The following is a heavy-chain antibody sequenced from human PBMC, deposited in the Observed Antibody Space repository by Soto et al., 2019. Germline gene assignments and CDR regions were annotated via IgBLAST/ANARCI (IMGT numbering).Heavy chain of an antibody. CDR1: GYTFTSYG. V-gene: IGHV1-18*01. D-gene: IGHD3-16*01. CDR3: ARGVMITFGGVDY. J-gene: IGHJ4*02. Sequence: ASVKVSCKASGYTFTSYGCSWEGQAPGQGLEWMGWISAYNGNTNYAQKLQGRVTITTYTSTSTAYMELRSLRSDETAVYYCARGVMITFGGVDYWGQGTQVTVSS. CDR2: ISAYNGNT.